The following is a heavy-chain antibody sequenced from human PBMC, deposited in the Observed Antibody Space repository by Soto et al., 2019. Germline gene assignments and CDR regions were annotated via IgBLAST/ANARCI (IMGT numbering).Heavy chain of an antibody. V-gene: IGHV1-69*01. CDR1: GGTFSSYA. D-gene: IGHD2-15*01. Sequence: QVQLVQSGAEVKKPGSSVRVSCKASGGTFSSYAIHWVRQAPGQGLQWMRGIIPIFGSPIFAQEFQGRLTIAADGSTSTASMELSSLTFEDTAVYYCARAGSGGQGPIGYYHYAMEVWGQGTTVTVSS. J-gene: IGHJ6*02. CDR3: ARAGSGGQGPIGYYHYAMEV. CDR2: IIPIFGSP.